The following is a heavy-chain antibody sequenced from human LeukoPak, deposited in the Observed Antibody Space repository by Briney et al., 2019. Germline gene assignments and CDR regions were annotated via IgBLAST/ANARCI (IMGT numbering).Heavy chain of an antibody. D-gene: IGHD2-15*01. J-gene: IGHJ5*02. CDR2: IYHSGST. Sequence: SETLSLTCTVSGGSISSSSYYWGWIRQPPGKGLEWIGSIYHSGSTYYNPSLKSRVTISVDTSKNQFSLKLSSVTAADTAVYYCARDSCSGGSCYGNWFDPWGQGTLVTVSS. CDR1: GGSISSSSYY. V-gene: IGHV4-39*07. CDR3: ARDSCSGGSCYGNWFDP.